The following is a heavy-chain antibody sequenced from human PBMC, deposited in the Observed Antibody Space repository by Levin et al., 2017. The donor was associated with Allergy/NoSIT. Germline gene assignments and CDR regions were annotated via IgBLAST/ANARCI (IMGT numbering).Heavy chain of an antibody. D-gene: IGHD2-2*01. CDR2: INSDGSNT. Sequence: SLLLSFSSSFFPFRPSWLHWVRQAPGKGLVWVSHINSDGSNTNYADSVKGRFTISRDNAKNTLYLQMNSLRDEDTAVYYCARGGCSSTSCLDNWGQGTLVTVSP. CDR3: ARGGCSSTSCLDN. J-gene: IGHJ4*02. CDR1: FFPFRPSW. V-gene: IGHV3-74*01.